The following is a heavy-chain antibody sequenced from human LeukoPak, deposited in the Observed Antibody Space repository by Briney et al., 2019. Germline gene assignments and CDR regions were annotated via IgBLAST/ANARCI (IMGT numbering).Heavy chain of an antibody. D-gene: IGHD1-7*01. V-gene: IGHV4-4*07. CDR1: GGSISSYY. CDR2: IYTSGST. J-gene: IGHJ5*02. Sequence: SETLSLTCTVSGGSISSYYRSWIRQPAGKGLEWIGRIYTSGSTNYNPSLKSRVTMSVDTSKNQFSLKLSSVTAADTAVYYCASSNWNYGYWFDPWGQGTLVTVSS. CDR3: ASSNWNYGYWFDP.